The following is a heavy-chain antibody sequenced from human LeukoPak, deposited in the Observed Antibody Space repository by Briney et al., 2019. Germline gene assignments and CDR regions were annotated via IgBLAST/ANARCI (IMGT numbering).Heavy chain of an antibody. CDR2: INPKNAAT. J-gene: IGHJ4*02. CDR3: ARDQVDIVATGQVDY. CDR1: GYTFTGHY. D-gene: IGHD5-12*01. V-gene: IGHV1-2*02. Sequence: ASVKVSRKASGYTFTGHYLHWVRQVPGQGLEWMGWINPKNAATNYAQKLQGRVTMTTDTSTSTAYMELRSLRSDDTAVYYCARDQVDIVATGQVDYWGQGTLVTVSS.